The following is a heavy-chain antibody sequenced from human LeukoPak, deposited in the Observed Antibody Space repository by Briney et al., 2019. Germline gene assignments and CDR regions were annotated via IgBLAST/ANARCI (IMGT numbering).Heavy chain of an antibody. V-gene: IGHV4-39*07. CDR3: ARGPPQWLQYNWFDP. CDR1: GGSISSYY. Sequence: SETLSLTCTVSGGSISSYYWGWIHQPPGKGLEWIGNIYYSGSTYYNPSLKSRVTISVDTSKNQFSLKLSSVSAADTAVYYCARGPPQWLQYNWFDPWGQGTLVTVSS. D-gene: IGHD6-19*01. CDR2: IYYSGST. J-gene: IGHJ5*02.